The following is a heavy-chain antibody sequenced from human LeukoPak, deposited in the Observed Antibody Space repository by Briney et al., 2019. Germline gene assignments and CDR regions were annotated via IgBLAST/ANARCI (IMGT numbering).Heavy chain of an antibody. J-gene: IGHJ4*02. Sequence: PGGSLRLSCAASGFTFSSYAMHWVRQAPGKGLEWVAVISYDGSNKYYADSVEGRFTISRDNAKNTLYLQMNSLRAEDTAVYYCARERSGWLFDYWGQGTLVTVSS. CDR3: ARERSGWLFDY. CDR1: GFTFSSYA. CDR2: ISYDGSNK. D-gene: IGHD6-19*01. V-gene: IGHV3-30*04.